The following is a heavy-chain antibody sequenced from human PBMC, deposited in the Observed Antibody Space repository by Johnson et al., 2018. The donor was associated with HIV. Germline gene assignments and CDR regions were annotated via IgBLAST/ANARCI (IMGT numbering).Heavy chain of an antibody. CDR2: ISYDGSNK. J-gene: IGHJ3*02. D-gene: IGHD6-6*01. V-gene: IGHV3-30*14. CDR1: GFTFSSYA. CDR3: ARGGIAARIDAFDI. Sequence: VQLVESGGGLVQPGGSLRLSCAASGFTFSSYAMHWVRQAPGKGLEWVAVISYDGSNKYYADSVKGRFTISRDNSKNMLYLQMNSLRAGDTAVYYCARGGIAARIDAFDIWGQGTMVTVSS.